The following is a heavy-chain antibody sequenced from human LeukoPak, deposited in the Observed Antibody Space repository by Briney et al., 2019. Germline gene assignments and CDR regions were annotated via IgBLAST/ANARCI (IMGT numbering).Heavy chain of an antibody. CDR1: GFTFSSYE. V-gene: IGHV3-48*03. CDR2: ISSSGSTI. Sequence: PGGSLRLSCAASGFTFSSYEVNWVRQAPGKGLEWVSYISSSGSTIYYADSVKGRFTISRDNAKNSLYLQMNSLRAEDTAVYYCARDLYIAGLNNGFDYWGQGTLVTVSS. J-gene: IGHJ4*02. D-gene: IGHD6-13*01. CDR3: ARDLYIAGLNNGFDY.